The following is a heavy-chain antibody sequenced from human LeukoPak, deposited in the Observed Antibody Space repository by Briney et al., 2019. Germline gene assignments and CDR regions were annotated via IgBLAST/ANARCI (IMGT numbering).Heavy chain of an antibody. J-gene: IGHJ4*02. CDR2: IYYSGST. V-gene: IGHV4-39*07. CDR1: GGSISSSSYY. Sequence: SETLSLTCTVSGGSISSSSYYWGWIRQPPGKGLEWIGSIYYSGSTYYNPSLKSRVTISVDTSKNQFSLKLSSVTAADTAVYYCARTVVVTAILDYWGQGTLVTVSS. D-gene: IGHD2-21*02. CDR3: ARTVVVTAILDY.